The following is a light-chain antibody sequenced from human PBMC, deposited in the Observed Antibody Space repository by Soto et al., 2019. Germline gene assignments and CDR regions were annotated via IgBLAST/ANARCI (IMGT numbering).Light chain of an antibody. V-gene: IGKV3-15*01. Sequence: EILMTQSPATLSVSPGERATLSCRASQSVSSNLAWYQQKPGQAPRLLIYAASARATGIPARFSGSGSGTEFTLTISGLQSEDFAVYYCHQYDNWPRTFGQGTKVDIK. CDR2: AAS. J-gene: IGKJ1*01. CDR1: QSVSSN. CDR3: HQYDNWPRT.